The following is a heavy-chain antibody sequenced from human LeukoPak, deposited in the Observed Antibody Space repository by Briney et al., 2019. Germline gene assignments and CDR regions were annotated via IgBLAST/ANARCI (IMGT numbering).Heavy chain of an antibody. V-gene: IGHV4-39*07. CDR1: GGSISSSSYY. CDR3: AMVTLTGWTFDP. Sequence: SETLSLTCTVSGGSISSSSYYWGWIRQPPGKGLEWIGSIYYSGNTYYNPSLKSRVTISVDTSKNQFSLKLSSVTAADTAVYYCAMVTLTGWTFDPWGQGTLVTVSS. CDR2: IYYSGNT. J-gene: IGHJ5*02. D-gene: IGHD4-23*01.